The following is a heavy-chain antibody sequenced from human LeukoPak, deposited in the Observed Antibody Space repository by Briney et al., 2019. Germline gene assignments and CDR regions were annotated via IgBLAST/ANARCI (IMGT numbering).Heavy chain of an antibody. CDR1: GGTFSSYA. D-gene: IGHD6-13*01. CDR2: IIPIFGTA. V-gene: IGHV1-69*01. CDR3: ARVSSLYSSSWNFDD. Sequence: SVKVSCKASGGTFSSYAISWVRQAPGQGLEWMGGIIPIFGTANYAQKFQGRVTITADESTSTAYMELSSLRSEDTAVYYCARVSSLYSSSWNFDDWGQGTLVTVSS. J-gene: IGHJ4*02.